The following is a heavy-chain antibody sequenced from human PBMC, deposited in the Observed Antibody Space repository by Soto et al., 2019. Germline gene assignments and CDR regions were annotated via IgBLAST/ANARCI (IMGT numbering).Heavy chain of an antibody. Sequence: SETLSLTCTVSGGSISSYYWSWIRQPPGKGLEWIGYIYYSGSTNYNPSPKSRVTISVDTSKNQFSLKLSSVTAADTAVYYCARDLGVVTGTTWDYYYYGMDVWGQGTTVTVSS. CDR1: GGSISSYY. CDR3: ARDLGVVTGTTWDYYYYGMDV. D-gene: IGHD1-7*01. J-gene: IGHJ6*02. V-gene: IGHV4-59*01. CDR2: IYYSGST.